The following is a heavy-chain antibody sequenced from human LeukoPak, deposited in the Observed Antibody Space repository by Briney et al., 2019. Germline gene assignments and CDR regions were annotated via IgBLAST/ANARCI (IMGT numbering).Heavy chain of an antibody. Sequence: PGGSLRLSCAASGFTFSSYGMSWVRQAPGKGLEWVAAISGSGGSTYYADSVKGRFTISRDNSKNTLYLQMNSLRAEDTAVYYCAKVAVPAAIRSWFDPWGQGTLVTVSS. CDR2: ISGSGGST. CDR3: AKVAVPAAIRSWFDP. D-gene: IGHD2-2*01. CDR1: GFTFSSYG. V-gene: IGHV3-23*01. J-gene: IGHJ5*02.